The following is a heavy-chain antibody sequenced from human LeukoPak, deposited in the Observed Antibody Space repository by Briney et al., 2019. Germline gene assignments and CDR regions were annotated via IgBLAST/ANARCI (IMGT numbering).Heavy chain of an antibody. V-gene: IGHV3-23*01. J-gene: IGHJ4*02. CDR2: ISGSAGST. CDR1: GITASSYA. CDR3: ARGLMYSGYYFDY. D-gene: IGHD2-21*01. Sequence: GGSLRLSCAASGITASSYAMTWVRQAPGKGLEWVSVISGSAGSTIYADSVKGRFTISRDNSKNTVYLQMNSLRAEDTAVYYCARGLMYSGYYFDYWGQGTLVSVSS.